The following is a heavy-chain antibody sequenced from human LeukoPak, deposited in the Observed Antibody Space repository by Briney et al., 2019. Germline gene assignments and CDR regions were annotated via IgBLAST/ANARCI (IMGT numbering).Heavy chain of an antibody. Sequence: GGSLRLSCAASGFTFSSYEMNWVRQAPGKGLESVSYISYSGSTIYYADSVKGRFTISRDNARNSLYLQMNSLRAEDTAVYHCARDRRNDYNYYGMDVWGQGTTVTVSS. CDR2: ISYSGSTI. CDR1: GFTFSSYE. D-gene: IGHD1-1*01. J-gene: IGHJ6*02. CDR3: ARDRRNDYNYYGMDV. V-gene: IGHV3-48*03.